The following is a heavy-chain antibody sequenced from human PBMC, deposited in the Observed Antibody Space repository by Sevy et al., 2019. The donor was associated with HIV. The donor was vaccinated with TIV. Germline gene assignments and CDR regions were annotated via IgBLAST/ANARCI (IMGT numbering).Heavy chain of an antibody. J-gene: IGHJ4*02. CDR1: GFTFSSYA. D-gene: IGHD6-13*01. CDR3: AKDPNPYSSSWYDDY. Sequence: GGSLRLSCAASGFTFSSYAMSWVRQAPGKGLEWVSAISGSGGSTYYADSVRGRFTISRDNSKNTLYLQMNSLRAEDTAVYYCAKDPNPYSSSWYDDYWGQGTLVTVSS. CDR2: ISGSGGST. V-gene: IGHV3-23*01.